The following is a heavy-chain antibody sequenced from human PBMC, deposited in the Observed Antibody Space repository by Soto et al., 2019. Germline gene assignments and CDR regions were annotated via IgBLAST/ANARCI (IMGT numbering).Heavy chain of an antibody. Sequence: EVQLLESGGGLVQPGGSLRLSCAASGFTFSSYAMSWVRQAPGKGLEWVSAISGSGGSTYYADSVKGRFTISRDNSKNTLYLQMNSLRAEDTAVYYCAKLPPRRGYDILTGYSVFWGQGTLVTVSS. CDR2: ISGSGGST. CDR3: AKLPPRRGYDILTGYSVF. CDR1: GFTFSSYA. D-gene: IGHD3-9*01. J-gene: IGHJ4*02. V-gene: IGHV3-23*01.